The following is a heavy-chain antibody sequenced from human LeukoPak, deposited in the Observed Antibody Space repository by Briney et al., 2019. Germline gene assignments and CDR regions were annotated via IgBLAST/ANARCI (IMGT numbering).Heavy chain of an antibody. CDR1: GYSISSGYY. CDR2: IYHSGST. J-gene: IGHJ3*02. D-gene: IGHD3-3*01. CDR3: ARVSSGYYNGAFDI. Sequence: SETLSLTCTVSGYSISSGYYWGWIRQPPGKGLEWIGRIYHSGSTYYNPSLKSRVPISVDTSKNQFSLKLSSVTAADTAVYYCARVSSGYYNGAFDIWGQGTMVTVSS. V-gene: IGHV4-38-2*02.